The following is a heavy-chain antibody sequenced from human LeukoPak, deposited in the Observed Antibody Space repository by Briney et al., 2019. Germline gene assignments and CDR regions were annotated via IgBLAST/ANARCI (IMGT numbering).Heavy chain of an antibody. CDR2: ISSTSCNI. D-gene: IGHD3-10*01. J-gene: IGHJ4*02. CDR1: GFTFSSFS. Sequence: GGSLRLSCSASGFTFSSFSMFWVRQAPGKGLEWLSYISSTSCNIYYADSVKGRFTVSRDNAKNSLFLQMNSLRAEDTAIYYCAREWRGSGDYWGQGTLVTVSS. CDR3: AREWRGSGDY. V-gene: IGHV3-48*04.